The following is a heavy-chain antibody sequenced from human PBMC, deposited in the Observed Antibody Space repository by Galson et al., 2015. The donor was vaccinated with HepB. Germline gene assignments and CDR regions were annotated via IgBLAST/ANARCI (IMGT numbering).Heavy chain of an antibody. CDR3: ARDPRSRTIVQGVVHYGLDV. CDR1: GGTFSSHE. V-gene: IGHV1-69*04. D-gene: IGHD3-10*01. J-gene: IGHJ6*02. Sequence: SVKVSCKASGGTFSSHEVNWVRQAQGQGLEWMGRIIPVVDTVNYAEKFQGRVTISADSSTSTAYMDLSNLTSGDTAVYYCARDPRSRTIVQGVVHYGLDVWGQGTTVTVSS. CDR2: IIPVVDTV.